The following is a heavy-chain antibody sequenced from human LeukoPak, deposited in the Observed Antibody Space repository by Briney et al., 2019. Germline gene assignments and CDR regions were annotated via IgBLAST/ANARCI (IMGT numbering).Heavy chain of an antibody. J-gene: IGHJ3*02. CDR1: GGSISSGDYY. V-gene: IGHV4-61*08. CDR3: ARSPTSKGGWADAFDI. D-gene: IGHD6-19*01. CDR2: IYYSGST. Sequence: PSQTLSLTCTVSGGSISSGDYYWSWIRQPPGKGLEWIGYIYYSGSTNYNPSLKSRVTISVDTSKNQFSLKLSSVTAADTAVYYCARSPTSKGGWADAFDIWGQGTMVTVSS.